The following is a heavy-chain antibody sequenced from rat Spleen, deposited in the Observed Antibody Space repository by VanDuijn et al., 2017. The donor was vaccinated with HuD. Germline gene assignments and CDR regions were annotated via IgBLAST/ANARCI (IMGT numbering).Heavy chain of an antibody. Sequence: QVQLKESGPGLMQPSQTLSLTCTVSGFSLTSYNVHWVRQPTGKGLEWMGVIWTGGNTDYNSALKSRLSISRDTSKSQVFLKMNSLQTEDIATYYCARDLTNYAYTYGVMDAWGQGASVTVSS. CDR1: GFSLTSYN. J-gene: IGHJ4*01. CDR3: ARDLTNYAYTYGVMDA. V-gene: IGHV2-30*01. CDR2: IWTGGNT. D-gene: IGHD2-1*01.